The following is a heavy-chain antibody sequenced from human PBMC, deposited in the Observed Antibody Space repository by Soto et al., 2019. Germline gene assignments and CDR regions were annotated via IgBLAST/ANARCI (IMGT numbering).Heavy chain of an antibody. CDR2: VSSSSSYK. J-gene: IGHJ5*02. Sequence: GRPMRLSCAASGFNFRNFYMTWIRQPPGKGLEWVSHVSSSSSYKNYADSVKGRFTISRDNSKNSRGPQINFPRADDTAAHYCLEGGSSFLNWIGPWGQGALVTVSS. CDR1: GFNFRNFY. CDR3: LEGGSSFLNWIGP. V-gene: IGHV3-11*03. D-gene: IGHD5-12*01.